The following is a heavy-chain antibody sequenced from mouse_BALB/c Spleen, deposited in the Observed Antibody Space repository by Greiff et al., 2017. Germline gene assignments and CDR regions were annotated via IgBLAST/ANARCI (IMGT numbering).Heavy chain of an antibody. Sequence: EVKLVESGGGLVQPGGSLKLSCAASGFTFSSYGMSWVRQTPDKRLELVATINSNGGSTYYPGSLKGRFTISRDNAKNTLYLQMSSLKSEGAAMYYCAYGYYWGQGTSVTVSS. CDR3: AYGYY. CDR1: GFTFSSYG. J-gene: IGHJ4*01. V-gene: IGHV5-6-3*01. CDR2: INSNGGST. D-gene: IGHD2-2*01.